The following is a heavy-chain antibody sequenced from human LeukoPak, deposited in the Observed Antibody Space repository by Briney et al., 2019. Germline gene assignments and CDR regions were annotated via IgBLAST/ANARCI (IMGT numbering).Heavy chain of an antibody. CDR3: ARDSLPMAVTGPFDH. CDR2: IWFDGSNI. D-gene: IGHD6-19*01. V-gene: IGHV3-33*08. CDR1: GFTFSSYG. Sequence: GGSLRLSCAASGFTFSSYGMHWVRQAPGKGLEWVTSIWFDGSNIHYADSVKGRVIISRDNSKSALYLQMNSLRAEDTAIYYCARDSLPMAVTGPFDHWGQGALVTVSS. J-gene: IGHJ4*02.